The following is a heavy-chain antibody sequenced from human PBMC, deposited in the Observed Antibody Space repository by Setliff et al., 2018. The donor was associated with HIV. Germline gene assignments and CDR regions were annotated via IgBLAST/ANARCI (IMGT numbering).Heavy chain of an antibody. CDR3: ARDPAMYYDILTGPEAFDI. D-gene: IGHD3-9*01. V-gene: IGHV7-4-1*02. CDR1: GGTFSTHA. J-gene: IGHJ3*02. CDR2: INTNTGNP. Sequence: GASVKVSCKASGGTFSTHAINWVRQAPGQGLEWMGWINTNTGNPTYAQGFTGRFVFSLDTSVSTAYLQISSLKAEDTAVYYCARDPAMYYDILTGPEAFDIWGQGTMVTVSS.